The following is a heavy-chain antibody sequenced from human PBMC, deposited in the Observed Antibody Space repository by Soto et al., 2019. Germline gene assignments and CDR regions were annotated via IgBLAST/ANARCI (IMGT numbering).Heavy chain of an antibody. CDR1: GGSFSGYY. CDR2: INHSGST. J-gene: IGHJ6*02. CDR3: ARGSRLLWFGELHYYYYAMDV. D-gene: IGHD3-10*01. Sequence: SETLSLTCAVYGGSFSGYYWSWIRQPPGKGLEWIGEINHSGSTNYNPSLKSRVTISVDTSKNQFSLKLSSVTAADTAVYYCARGSRLLWFGELHYYYYAMDVWGQVTTVT. V-gene: IGHV4-34*01.